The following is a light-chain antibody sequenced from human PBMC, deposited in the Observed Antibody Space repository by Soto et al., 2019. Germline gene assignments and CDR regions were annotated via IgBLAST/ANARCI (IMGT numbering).Light chain of an antibody. CDR1: SSKIGAGYD. J-gene: IGLJ1*01. CDR2: GNS. CDR3: QSYDSSLSGYV. V-gene: IGLV1-40*01. Sequence: QSVLTQPPSVSGAPGQRVTISCTGSSSKIGAGYDVHWYQQLPGTAPKLLIYGNSNRPSGVPDRFSGSKSGTSASLAITGLQAEDEADDYCQSYDSSLSGYVFGTGTKLTVL.